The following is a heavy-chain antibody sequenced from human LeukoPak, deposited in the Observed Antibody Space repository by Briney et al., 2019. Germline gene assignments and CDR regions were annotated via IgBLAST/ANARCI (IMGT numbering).Heavy chain of an antibody. CDR1: GYTFNGYY. CDR3: AREYGYCSGGSCPSLRY. D-gene: IGHD2-15*01. Sequence: ASVKVSCKASGYTFNGYYIHWVRQAPGQGLEWMGWINPNSGGTNYAQKFQGRVTMTRDTSISTVYMELSSLRSEDTAVYYCAREYGYCSGGSCPSLRYWGQGTLVTVSS. J-gene: IGHJ4*02. V-gene: IGHV1-2*02. CDR2: INPNSGGT.